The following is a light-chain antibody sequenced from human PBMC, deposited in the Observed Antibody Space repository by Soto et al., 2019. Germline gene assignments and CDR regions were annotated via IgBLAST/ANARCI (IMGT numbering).Light chain of an antibody. Sequence: EIVLTQSPGTLSLSPGERATLSCRATESVSSRYLAWYQQKPGQAPRLLIYGASSRATGIPDRFSGSGSGTDSTLTISRLEPEDFAVYYCQQYGSSPPWTFGQGTKVDIK. J-gene: IGKJ1*01. CDR3: QQYGSSPPWT. CDR2: GAS. V-gene: IGKV3-20*01. CDR1: ESVSSRY.